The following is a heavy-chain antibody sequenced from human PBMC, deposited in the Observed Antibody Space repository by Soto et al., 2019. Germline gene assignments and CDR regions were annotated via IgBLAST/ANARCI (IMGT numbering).Heavy chain of an antibody. J-gene: IGHJ4*02. CDR1: GGAFTSNNW. CDR3: ASRDPGTSVDY. D-gene: IGHD1-7*01. Sequence: ETLSLTCAVSGGAFTSNNWWTLVRQPPGQGLEWIGEIYRTGSTNYNPSLKSRVTISLDKSENQFSLKVTSLTAADTAVYYCASRDPGTSVDYWGQGTLVTVSS. V-gene: IGHV4-4*02. CDR2: IYRTGST.